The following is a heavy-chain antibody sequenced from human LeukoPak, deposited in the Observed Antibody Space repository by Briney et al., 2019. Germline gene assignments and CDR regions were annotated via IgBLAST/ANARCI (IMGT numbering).Heavy chain of an antibody. CDR1: GGSISSYY. Sequence: SETLSLTCTVSGGSISSYYWSWIRQPPGKGLEWIGYIYYSGSTNYNPSLKSRVTISVDTSKNQFSLKLSSVTAADTAVYYCARLRIVVVPAAIPGAFDIWGQGTMVTVSS. CDR3: ARLRIVVVPAAIPGAFDI. D-gene: IGHD2-2*02. CDR2: IYYSGST. J-gene: IGHJ3*02. V-gene: IGHV4-59*12.